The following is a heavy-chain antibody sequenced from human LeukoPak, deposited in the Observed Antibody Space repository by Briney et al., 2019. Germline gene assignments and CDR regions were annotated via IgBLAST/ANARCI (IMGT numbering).Heavy chain of an antibody. CDR3: ASTPKAGYQLLWAFDY. D-gene: IGHD2-2*01. CDR2: ISYDGSNK. Sequence: GGSLRLSCAASGFTFSSYAMHWVRQAPGKGLEWVAVISYDGSNKYYADSVKGRFTISRDNSKNTLYLQMNSLRAEDTAVYYCASTPKAGYQLLWAFDYWGQGTLVTVSS. CDR1: GFTFSSYA. V-gene: IGHV3-30-3*01. J-gene: IGHJ4*02.